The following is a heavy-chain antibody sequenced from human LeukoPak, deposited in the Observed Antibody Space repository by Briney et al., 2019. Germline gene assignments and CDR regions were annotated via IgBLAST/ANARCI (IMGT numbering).Heavy chain of an antibody. Sequence: GASVKVSCKASGGTFSSYAISWVRQAPGQGLEWMGGIIPIFGTANYAQKFQGRVTMTTDTSTSTAYMELRSLRSDDTAVYYCARDLGLYCSGGSCYSGGEGDYYYYGMDVWGQGTTVTVSS. J-gene: IGHJ6*02. V-gene: IGHV1-69*05. CDR1: GGTFSSYA. CDR3: ARDLGLYCSGGSCYSGGEGDYYYYGMDV. CDR2: IIPIFGTA. D-gene: IGHD2-15*01.